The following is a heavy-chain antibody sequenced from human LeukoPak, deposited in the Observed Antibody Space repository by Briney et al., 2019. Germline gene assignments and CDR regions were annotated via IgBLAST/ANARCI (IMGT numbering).Heavy chain of an antibody. V-gene: IGHV3-53*05. J-gene: IGHJ3*02. Sequence: GTLSLTCAVSGGSISSSNWWSWVRQPPGKGLEWVSVIYSGGSTYYADSVKGRFTISRDNSKNTLYLQMNSLRAEDTAVYYCARDGGYGGNSEPDAFDIWGQGTMVTVSS. CDR3: ARDGGYGGNSEPDAFDI. D-gene: IGHD4-23*01. CDR2: IYSGGST. CDR1: GGSISSSNW.